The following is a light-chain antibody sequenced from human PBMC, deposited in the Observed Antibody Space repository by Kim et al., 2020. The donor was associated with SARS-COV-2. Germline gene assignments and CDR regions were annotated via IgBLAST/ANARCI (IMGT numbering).Light chain of an antibody. V-gene: IGKV4-1*01. CDR1: QSVLHSSNNKNY. CDR3: QQYYTPPYT. J-gene: IGKJ2*01. Sequence: DIVMTQSPDSLAVSLGERATINCKSSQSVLHSSNNKNYLAWYQQKPGQPPKLLIYWASTRESGVPDRLSGSGSGTDFTLTISSLQAEDVAVYSCQQYYTPPYTFGQGTNWRS. CDR2: WAS.